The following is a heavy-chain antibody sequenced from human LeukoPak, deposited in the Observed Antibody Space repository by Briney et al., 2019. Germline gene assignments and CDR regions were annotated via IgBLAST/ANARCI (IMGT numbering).Heavy chain of an antibody. D-gene: IGHD3-9*01. J-gene: IGHJ4*02. CDR2: ISAGGGST. Sequence: GRSLRLSCAASGFTFSSYAMSWVRQAPGKGLEWVAGISAGGGSTYYADSVNGRFTISRDNSKNMLYLQLNSLRPQDTPRNYCAKGDPPTYYDILTGQDYWGQGTLVTVSS. CDR1: GFTFSSYA. CDR3: AKGDPPTYYDILTGQDY. V-gene: IGHV3-23*01.